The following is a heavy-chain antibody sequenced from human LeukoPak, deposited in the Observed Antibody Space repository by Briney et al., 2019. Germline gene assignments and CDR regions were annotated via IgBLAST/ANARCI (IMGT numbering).Heavy chain of an antibody. V-gene: IGHV1-18*01. J-gene: IGHJ4*02. CDR2: ISAYNGNT. CDR3: AKVPRAAGTDY. D-gene: IGHD6-13*01. Sequence: GASVKVSCKASGYTFTSYGISWVRQAPGQGLEWMGWISAYNGNTNYAQKLQGRVTMTTDTSTSTAYMELRSLRAEDTAVYYCAKVPRAAGTDYWGQGTLVTVSS. CDR1: GYTFTSYG.